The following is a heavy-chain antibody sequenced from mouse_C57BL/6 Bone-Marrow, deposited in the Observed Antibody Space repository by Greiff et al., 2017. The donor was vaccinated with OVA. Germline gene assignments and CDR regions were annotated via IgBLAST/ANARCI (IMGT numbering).Heavy chain of an antibody. V-gene: IGHV1-81*01. Sequence: VQLQQSGAELARPGASVKLSCKASGYTFTSYGISWVKQRTGQGLEWIGEIYPRSGNTYYNEKFKGKATLTAEKSSSTAYMQLSSLTSEDSAVYFCAIPMDYYGSTWFAYWGQGTLVTVSA. CDR1: GYTFTSYG. CDR2: IYPRSGNT. CDR3: AIPMDYYGSTWFAY. D-gene: IGHD1-1*01. J-gene: IGHJ3*01.